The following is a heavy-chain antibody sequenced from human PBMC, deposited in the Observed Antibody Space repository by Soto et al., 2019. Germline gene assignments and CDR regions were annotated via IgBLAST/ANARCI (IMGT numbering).Heavy chain of an antibody. Sequence: EVYLVESGGGLVEPGRSLRLSCTASGFPFGSFLMSWFRQAPGKGMEWVGFIRSQPYGGTAEYAASGRGRFTISRDDSKGIAYLQMNSLHTEDSGVYYCIGSFPFWGQGTLVTVSS. CDR1: GFPFGSFL. CDR2: IRSQPYGGTA. V-gene: IGHV3-49*03. D-gene: IGHD3-10*01. J-gene: IGHJ4*02. CDR3: IGSFPF.